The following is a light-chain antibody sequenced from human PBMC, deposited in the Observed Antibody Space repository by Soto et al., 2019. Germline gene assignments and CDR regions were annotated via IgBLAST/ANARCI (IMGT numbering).Light chain of an antibody. V-gene: IGKV1-8*01. Sequence: AIRMTQSPSSFSASTGDRVTITCRASQGISSYLAWYQQKPGKAPKLLIYAASTLQSGVQSRFSGSGSGTDFTLTISCLLSEYFDTDYSQLYYRYPQTFGQGSKV. CDR1: QGISSY. CDR3: QLYYRYPQT. J-gene: IGKJ1*01. CDR2: AAS.